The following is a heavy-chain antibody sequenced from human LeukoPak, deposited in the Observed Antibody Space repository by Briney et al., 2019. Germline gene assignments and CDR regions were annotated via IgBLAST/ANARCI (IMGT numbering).Heavy chain of an antibody. V-gene: IGHV3-33*06. CDR2: IWYDGSNK. CDR1: GFIFSNYG. J-gene: IGHJ4*02. Sequence: GGSLRLSCAASGFIFSNYGMHWVRQAPGKGLEWVAVIWYDGSNKYYADSVKGRFTISRDNSKNRVYLLMNSLRVEDTAVYYCAQQDGDWGQGTLVTVSS. CDR3: AQQDGD.